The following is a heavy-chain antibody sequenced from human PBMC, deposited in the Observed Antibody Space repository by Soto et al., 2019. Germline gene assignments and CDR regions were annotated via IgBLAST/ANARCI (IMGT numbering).Heavy chain of an antibody. V-gene: IGHV3-33*01. D-gene: IGHD3-16*01. Sequence: QVQLVESGGGVVQPGRSLRLSCAASRFTFSSYGMHLVRQARGKRLEWVAVIWYDGSNKYYTDSVKGRFTISRDNSRNTLYLQMNSLSAEDTAVYYCARGLITSTHRGIDYWGQGTLVTVSS. CDR1: RFTFSSYG. CDR2: IWYDGSNK. CDR3: ARGLITSTHRGIDY. J-gene: IGHJ4*02.